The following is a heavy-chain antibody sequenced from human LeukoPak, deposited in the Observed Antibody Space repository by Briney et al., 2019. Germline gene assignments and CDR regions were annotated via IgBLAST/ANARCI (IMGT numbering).Heavy chain of an antibody. Sequence: GGSLRLSCAASGFTFTDYWMSWVRQAPGKGLEWVANIKQDGSERHYVDSVKGRFTISRDNAKNSLYLQMNSLRAEDTAVYYCARGHGVVAASDDAFDIWGQGTMVTVSS. CDR3: ARGHGVVAASDDAFDI. CDR2: IKQDGSER. CDR1: GFTFTDYW. J-gene: IGHJ3*02. D-gene: IGHD2-2*01. V-gene: IGHV3-7*01.